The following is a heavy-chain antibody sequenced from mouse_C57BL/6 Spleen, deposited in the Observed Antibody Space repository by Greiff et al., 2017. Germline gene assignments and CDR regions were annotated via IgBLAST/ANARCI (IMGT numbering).Heavy chain of an antibody. CDR3: ARSAYGSYFDY. Sequence: VQLQQSGPELVKPGASVKISCKASGYSFTGYYMNWVKQSPEKSLEWIGEINPSTGGTTYNQKFKAKATLTVDKSSSTAYMQLKSLTSEDSAVYYCARSAYGSYFDYWGQGTTLTVSS. D-gene: IGHD1-1*01. J-gene: IGHJ2*01. CDR1: GYSFTGYY. V-gene: IGHV1-42*01. CDR2: INPSTGGT.